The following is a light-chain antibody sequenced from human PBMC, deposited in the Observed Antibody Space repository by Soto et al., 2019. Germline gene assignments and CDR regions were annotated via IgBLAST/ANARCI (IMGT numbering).Light chain of an antibody. Sequence: AIQMTQSPPSLSASVGDRVTITCRASQGIRNDLGWYQQKPGKAPKLLIYAASSLQSGVPSRFSGSGSGTDFTLTSSSLQPEDFATYYCLQDFNYPWTFGQGTKVEI. J-gene: IGKJ1*01. V-gene: IGKV1-6*01. CDR3: LQDFNYPWT. CDR1: QGIRND. CDR2: AAS.